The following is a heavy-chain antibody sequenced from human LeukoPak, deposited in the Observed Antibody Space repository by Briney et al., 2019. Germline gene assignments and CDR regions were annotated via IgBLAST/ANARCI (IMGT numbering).Heavy chain of an antibody. CDR3: PRNLEITVFGVVILDYFDY. Sequence: SETLSLTCAVSGYSISSGYYWGWIRQPPGKGLEWIGSIYHSGSTYYNPSLKSRVTISVDTSKNQFSLKLSSVTAADTAVYYCPRNLEITVFGVVILDYFDYWGQGTLVTVSS. CDR2: IYHSGST. V-gene: IGHV4-38-2*01. CDR1: GYSISSGYY. J-gene: IGHJ4*02. D-gene: IGHD3-3*01.